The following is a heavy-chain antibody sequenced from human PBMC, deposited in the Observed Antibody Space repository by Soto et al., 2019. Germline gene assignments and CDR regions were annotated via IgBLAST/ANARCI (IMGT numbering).Heavy chain of an antibody. D-gene: IGHD4-17*01. V-gene: IGHV4-59*01. J-gene: IGHJ4*02. CDR3: ARGNDDYGDYYLDS. CDR2: LYYSGNA. CDR1: GCSISSYY. Sequence: PSETLSLTCTVSGCSISSYYWSWIRQPPGKGLEWIGYLYYSGNANYNPSLKSRVTISVDTSRNQFSLNLTSVTAADTAVYYCARGNDDYGDYYLDSWGQGTLVTVSS.